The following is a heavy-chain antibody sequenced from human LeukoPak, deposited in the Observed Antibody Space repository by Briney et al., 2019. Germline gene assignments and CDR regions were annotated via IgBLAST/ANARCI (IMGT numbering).Heavy chain of an antibody. CDR3: ARSDITGTTF. D-gene: IGHD1-20*01. V-gene: IGHV1-69*04. J-gene: IGHJ4*02. CDR1: GGTPSSYA. Sequence: SLKDSCKASGGTPSSYAISSVRQAPGPGVEWMGRIIPIFGIANYAQKFQGRVTITPDKSTSTAYMELSSLRSEDTAVYYCARSDITGTTFWGQGTLVTVSS. CDR2: IIPIFGIA.